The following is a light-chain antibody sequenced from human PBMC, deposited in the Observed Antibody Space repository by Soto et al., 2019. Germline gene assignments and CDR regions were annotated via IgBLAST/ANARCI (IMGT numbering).Light chain of an antibody. CDR2: EVI. Sequence: QSALTQPPSASGSPGQSVTISSTGTSNDVGGYDSVSWFQQRPGKVPNLLIYEVIKRPSGVPDRFSGSKSGNTASLTVSGLQAEDEADYYCSSHSGSFNFYVFGTGTKV. V-gene: IGLV2-8*01. CDR1: SNDVGGYDS. J-gene: IGLJ1*01. CDR3: SSHSGSFNFYV.